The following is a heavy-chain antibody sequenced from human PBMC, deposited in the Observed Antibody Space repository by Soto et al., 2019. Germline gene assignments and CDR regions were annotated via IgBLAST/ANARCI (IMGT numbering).Heavy chain of an antibody. J-gene: IGHJ4*02. CDR3: ATHPGYCSGGSCYFVFDY. CDR2: ISAYNGNT. Sequence: ASVKVSCKASGYTFTSYGISWVRQAPGQGLEWMGWISAYNGNTNYAQKLQGRVTMTTDTSTSTAYMELRSLRSDDTAVYYCATHPGYCSGGSCYFVFDYWGQGTLVTVSS. CDR1: GYTFTSYG. V-gene: IGHV1-18*01. D-gene: IGHD2-15*01.